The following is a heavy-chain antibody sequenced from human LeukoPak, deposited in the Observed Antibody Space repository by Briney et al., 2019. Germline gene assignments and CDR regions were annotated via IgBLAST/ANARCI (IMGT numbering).Heavy chain of an antibody. CDR2: IKEDGSEK. Sequence: HPGGSLRLSCSASGFSFNSHWMTWVRQAPGRGLEWVANIKEDGSEKYYVDSVKGRFTISRDNAKNSLYLQMNSLRAEDTAVYYCAKEKWLTMSPDIWGQGTMVTVSS. V-gene: IGHV3-7*03. D-gene: IGHD3-22*01. J-gene: IGHJ3*02. CDR3: AKEKWLTMSPDI. CDR1: GFSFNSHW.